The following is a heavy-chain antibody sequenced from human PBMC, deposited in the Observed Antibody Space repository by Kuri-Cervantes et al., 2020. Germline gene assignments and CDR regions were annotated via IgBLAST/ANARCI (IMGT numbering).Heavy chain of an antibody. D-gene: IGHD3-10*01. Sequence: ETLSLTCAASGFTFSSYSMNWVRQAPGKGLEWVSSISSSSSYIYYADSVKGRFTISRDNAKNSLYLQMNSLRAEDTAVYYCAKNIRGDIINFFDYWGQGTLVTVSS. J-gene: IGHJ4*02. CDR2: ISSSSSYI. CDR1: GFTFSSYS. CDR3: AKNIRGDIINFFDY. V-gene: IGHV3-21*04.